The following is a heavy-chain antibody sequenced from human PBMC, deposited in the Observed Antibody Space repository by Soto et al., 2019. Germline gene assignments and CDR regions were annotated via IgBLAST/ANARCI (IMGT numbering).Heavy chain of an antibody. CDR3: ASLWFGESTYNWFDP. V-gene: IGHV4-59*01. J-gene: IGHJ5*02. CDR1: GGSISSYY. Sequence: ASETLSLTCTVSGGSISSYYWSWIRQPPGKGLEWIGYIYYSGSTNYNPSLKSRVTIPVDTSKNQFSLKLSSVTAADTAVYYCASLWFGESTYNWFDPWGQGTLVTVSS. D-gene: IGHD3-10*01. CDR2: IYYSGST.